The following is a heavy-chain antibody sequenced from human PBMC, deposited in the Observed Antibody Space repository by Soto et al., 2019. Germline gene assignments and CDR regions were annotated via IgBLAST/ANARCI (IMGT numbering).Heavy chain of an antibody. CDR2: INPNSGGT. Sequence: GASVEVSCKASGYTFTGYYIHWVRQAPGQGLEWMGWINPNSGGTNYAQKFQGRVTMTRDTSISTAYMELSRLRSDDTAVYYCARDRYDSTAPADYWGQGTLVTVSS. CDR1: GYTFTGYY. D-gene: IGHD3-22*01. CDR3: ARDRYDSTAPADY. V-gene: IGHV1-2*02. J-gene: IGHJ4*02.